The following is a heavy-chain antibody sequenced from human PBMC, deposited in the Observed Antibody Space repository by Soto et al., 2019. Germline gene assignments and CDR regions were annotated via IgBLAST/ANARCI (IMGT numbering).Heavy chain of an antibody. J-gene: IGHJ4*02. Sequence: QITLKESGPTLVRPTQTLTLTCTFSGFSLSTSGVGVGWIRQPPGKALEWLALIYWDDDKHYSPSLKGRLTVPKETTKNPVVLTMTTIDPLDTATYFSEPTQKLYRLRGDYFDYRGQGTLITASS. V-gene: IGHV2-5*02. D-gene: IGHD1-26*01. CDR2: IYWDDDK. CDR3: EPTQKLYRLRGDYFDY. CDR1: GFSLSTSGVG.